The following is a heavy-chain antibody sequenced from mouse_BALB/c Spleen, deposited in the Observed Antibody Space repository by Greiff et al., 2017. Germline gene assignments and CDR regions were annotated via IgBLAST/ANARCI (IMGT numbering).Heavy chain of an antibody. D-gene: IGHD2-14*01. Sequence: EVQLVESGGDLVKPGGSLKLSCAASGFTFSSYGMSWVRQTPDKRLEWVATISSGGSYTYYPDSVKGRFTISRDNAKNTLYLQMSSLKSEDTAMYYCARQGRYDGVTAMDYWGQGTSVTVSS. V-gene: IGHV5-6*01. J-gene: IGHJ4*01. CDR2: ISSGGSYT. CDR1: GFTFSSYG. CDR3: ARQGRYDGVTAMDY.